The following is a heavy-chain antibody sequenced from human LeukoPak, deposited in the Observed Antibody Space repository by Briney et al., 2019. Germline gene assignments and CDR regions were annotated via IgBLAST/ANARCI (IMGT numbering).Heavy chain of an antibody. J-gene: IGHJ6*03. CDR1: GGSFSGYY. D-gene: IGHD3-10*01. CDR2: INHSGST. V-gene: IGHV4-34*01. Sequence: SETLSLTCAVYGGSFSGYYWSWIRQPPGKGLEWIGEINHSGSTNFNPSLKSPVTIPVVMSNIQFSLMLSSVTAADTAVYYCARSYYASGTYYDVGYYYMDVWGKGTPVTVSS. CDR3: ARSYYASGTYYDVGYYYMDV.